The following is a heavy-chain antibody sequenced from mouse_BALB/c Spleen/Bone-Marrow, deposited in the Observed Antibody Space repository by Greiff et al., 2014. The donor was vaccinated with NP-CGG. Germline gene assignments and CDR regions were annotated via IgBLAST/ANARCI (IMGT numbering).Heavy chain of an antibody. CDR1: GYSFTSYW. D-gene: IGHD1-1*01. J-gene: IGHJ2*01. CDR2: IYPGNSDT. Sequence: EVQLQESGTVLARPGVSVKMSCKASGYSFTSYWMHWVKQRPGQGLEWIGAIYPGNSDTSYNQKFKGKAKLTAVTSASTAYMELSSLTNEDSAVYYCTKEWYYGFDYWGQGTTLTVSS. V-gene: IGHV1-5*01. CDR3: TKEWYYGFDY.